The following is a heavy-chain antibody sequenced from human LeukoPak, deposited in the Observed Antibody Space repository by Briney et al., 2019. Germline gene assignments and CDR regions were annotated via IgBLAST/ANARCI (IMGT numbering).Heavy chain of an antibody. D-gene: IGHD3-22*01. V-gene: IGHV4-39*01. J-gene: IGHJ4*02. Sequence: PGGSLRLSCAASGFTFSSYSMNWVRQPPGKGLEWNGSIYYSGSTYYNPSLKSRVTISVDTSKNQFSLKLSSVTAADTAVYYCARRIYDSSGYFRRWYYFDYWGQGTLVTVSS. CDR3: ARRIYDSSGYFRRWYYFDY. CDR2: IYYSGST. CDR1: GFTFSSYSMN.